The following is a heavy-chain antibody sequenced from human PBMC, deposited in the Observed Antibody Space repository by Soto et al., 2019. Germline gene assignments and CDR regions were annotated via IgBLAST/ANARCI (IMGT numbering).Heavy chain of an antibody. CDR2: ISAYNGNT. CDR3: ARWAGGDHGWFDP. D-gene: IGHD2-21*02. Sequence: QVQLVQFGAEVKKPGASVKVSCKASGYTLRSYGISWVRQAPGQGLEWMGWISAYNGNTKDAQKYQGRVTMTTDTSTSTAYMELRSLTSDDTAVYYCARWAGGDHGWFDPWGQGTLVTVSS. J-gene: IGHJ5*02. CDR1: GYTLRSYG. V-gene: IGHV1-18*01.